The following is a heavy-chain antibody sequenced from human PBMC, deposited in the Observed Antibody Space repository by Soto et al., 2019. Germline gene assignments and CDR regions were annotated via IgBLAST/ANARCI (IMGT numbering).Heavy chain of an antibody. D-gene: IGHD2-2*01. J-gene: IGHJ6*02. CDR2: IYYSGST. CDR3: ARDLVVVQKMRGYYYYGMDV. Sequence: SETLSLTCTVSGGSVSSGSYYWSWIRQPPGKGLEWIGYIYYSGSTNYNPSLKSRVTISVDTSKSQFSLKLSSVTAADTAVYYCARDLVVVQKMRGYYYYGMDVWGQGTTVTVSS. CDR1: GGSVSSGSYY. V-gene: IGHV4-61*01.